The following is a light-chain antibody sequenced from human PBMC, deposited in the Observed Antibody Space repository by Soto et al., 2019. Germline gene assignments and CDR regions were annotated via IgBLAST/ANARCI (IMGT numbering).Light chain of an antibody. CDR3: QKYNNWPFT. V-gene: IGKV3-15*01. Sequence: EIVMTQSPATLSVSPGERATLSCRASQSVSSNVAWYQQKPGQAPRLLIYGASTRATGIPARFSGSGSGTEFTLTISSLQSEDFEVYYCQKYNNWPFTFGGGTKVDIK. CDR2: GAS. J-gene: IGKJ4*01. CDR1: QSVSSN.